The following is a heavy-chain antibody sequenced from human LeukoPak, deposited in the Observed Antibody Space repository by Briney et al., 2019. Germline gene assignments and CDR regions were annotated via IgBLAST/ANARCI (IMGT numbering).Heavy chain of an antibody. V-gene: IGHV4-30-2*01. CDR2: IYRTGST. CDR3: ARLQYCSGTSCYWFDP. Sequence: PSETLSLTCDVSGGSISSGLYSWSWIRQPLGKGLERIGYIYRTGSTYYNPSLKSRVTISVDTSKNQFSLRLSSVTAADTAVYYCARLQYCSGTSCYWFDPWGQGTLVTVSS. D-gene: IGHD2-2*01. CDR1: GGSISSGLYS. J-gene: IGHJ5*02.